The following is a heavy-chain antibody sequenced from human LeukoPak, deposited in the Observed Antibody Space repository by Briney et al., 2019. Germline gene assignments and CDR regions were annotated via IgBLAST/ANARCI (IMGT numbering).Heavy chain of an antibody. D-gene: IGHD3/OR15-3a*01. J-gene: IGHJ4*02. CDR1: GFAFDDYG. CDR3: ASEIRTGY. V-gene: IGHV3-43*02. CDR2: ISGGRT. Sequence: PGGSLRLSCAASGFAFDDYGMHWVRHAPGKGLEWVSLISGGRTYYADSVKGRFTISRDNSKNSLYLQMNNLRTEDTAFYYCASEIRTGYWGQGTLVTVSS.